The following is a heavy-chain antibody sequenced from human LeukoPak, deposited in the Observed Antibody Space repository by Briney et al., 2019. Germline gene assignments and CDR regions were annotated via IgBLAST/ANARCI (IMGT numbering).Heavy chain of an antibody. Sequence: GGSLRLSCAASGFTFSDYYMSWIRQAPGKGLEWVSYISSSGSTIYCADSVKGRFTISRDNSKKTVYLQMNSLRIEDTAVYYCARDAAFYYGSGRFQHWGQGTLVTVSS. CDR2: ISSSGSTI. J-gene: IGHJ1*01. D-gene: IGHD3-10*01. V-gene: IGHV3-11*04. CDR1: GFTFSDYY. CDR3: ARDAAFYYGSGRFQH.